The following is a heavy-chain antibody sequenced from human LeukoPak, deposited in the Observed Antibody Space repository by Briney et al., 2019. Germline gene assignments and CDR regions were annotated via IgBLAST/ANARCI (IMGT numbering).Heavy chain of an antibody. J-gene: IGHJ4*02. CDR1: GGSFSGYY. CDR3: ARVTYGDYHFDY. D-gene: IGHD4-17*01. Sequence: PSETLSLTCAVYGGSFSGYYWSWIRQPPGKGLEWIGEINHSGSTNYNPSLKSRVTISVDTSKNQFSPKLSSVTAADTAVYYCARVTYGDYHFDYWGQGTLVTVSS. CDR2: INHSGST. V-gene: IGHV4-34*01.